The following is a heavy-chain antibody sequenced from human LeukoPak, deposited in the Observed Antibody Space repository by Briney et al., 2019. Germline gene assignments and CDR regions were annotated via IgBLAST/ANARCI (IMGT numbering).Heavy chain of an antibody. CDR1: GFTVSSSY. J-gene: IGHJ4*02. Sequence: GGSLRLSCAASGFTVSSSYIRWVRQAPGKGLEWVSAISISGTKTYYADSVKGRFTISRDNSKNTLYLQMNSLRVEDTAVYYCANEIRPNDYWGQGTLVTVSS. V-gene: IGHV3-23*01. CDR3: ANEIRPNDY. CDR2: ISISGTKT.